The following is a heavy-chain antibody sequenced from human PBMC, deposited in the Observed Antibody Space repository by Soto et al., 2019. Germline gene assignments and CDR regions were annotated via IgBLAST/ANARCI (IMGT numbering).Heavy chain of an antibody. J-gene: IGHJ4*02. Sequence: SVKVSCKASGGTFSSYAISWVRQAPGQGLEWMGGIIPIFGTANYAQKFQGRVTITADESTSTAYMELSSLRSEDTAVYYCARVLVAGEYYFDYWGQGTLVTVSS. V-gene: IGHV1-69*13. D-gene: IGHD6-19*01. CDR3: ARVLVAGEYYFDY. CDR1: GGTFSSYA. CDR2: IIPIFGTA.